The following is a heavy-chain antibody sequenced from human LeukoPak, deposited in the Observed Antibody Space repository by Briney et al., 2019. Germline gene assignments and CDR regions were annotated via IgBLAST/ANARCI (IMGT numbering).Heavy chain of an antibody. D-gene: IGHD3-3*02. CDR1: GFTFSTYA. Sequence: GGSLRPSCAASGFTFSTYAMSWVRQAPGKGLEWVSDINKSSGNINYADSVKGRFTISRDNSKNTVYVKTDGLRGEDTAVYYWAKKISIFESVDSWGQGTLVTVSS. CDR3: AKKISIFESVDS. J-gene: IGHJ4*02. CDR2: INKSSGNI. V-gene: IGHV3-23*01.